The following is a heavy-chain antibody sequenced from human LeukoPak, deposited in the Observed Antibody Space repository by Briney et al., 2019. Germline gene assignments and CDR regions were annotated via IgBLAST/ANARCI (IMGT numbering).Heavy chain of an antibody. CDR2: ISGSGGST. J-gene: IGHJ6*02. Sequence: TGGSLRLSCAASGFTFSSYAMNWVRQAPGKGLEWVSGISGSGGSTNYADSVKGRFTISRDSSKNTLYLQMNSLRAEDTAVYYCAKMSNYYYYYGMDVWGQGTTVTVSS. CDR1: GFTFSSYA. CDR3: AKMSNYYYYYGMDV. V-gene: IGHV3-23*01.